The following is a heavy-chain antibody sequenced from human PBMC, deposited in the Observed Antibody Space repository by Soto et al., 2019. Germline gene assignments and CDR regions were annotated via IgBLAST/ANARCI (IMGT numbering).Heavy chain of an antibody. V-gene: IGHV1-46*03. J-gene: IGHJ4*02. Sequence: GASVKVSCKASGCTFTSQNMHWVRQAPGQGLEWMGVINPSIGTTTYAQKFQGRVTMTSDTSTSSVYMEVSSLRSEDTAVYYCISTLGARFDYWGQGTLVTVSS. CDR1: GCTFTSQN. D-gene: IGHD1-26*01. CDR2: INPSIGTT. CDR3: ISTLGARFDY.